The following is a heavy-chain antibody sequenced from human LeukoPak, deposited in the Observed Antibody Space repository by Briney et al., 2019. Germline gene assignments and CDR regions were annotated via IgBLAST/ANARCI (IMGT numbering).Heavy chain of an antibody. CDR2: ISWNSGSI. CDR3: AKVGSGYYYYMDV. D-gene: IGHD3-3*01. Sequence: PGGSLRLSCAASGFTFDDYAMHWVRQAPGKGLEGVSGISWNSGSIGYADSVKGRFTISRDNAKNSLYLQMNSLRAEDTALYYCAKVGSGYYYYMDVWGKGTTVTVSS. V-gene: IGHV3-9*01. CDR1: GFTFDDYA. J-gene: IGHJ6*03.